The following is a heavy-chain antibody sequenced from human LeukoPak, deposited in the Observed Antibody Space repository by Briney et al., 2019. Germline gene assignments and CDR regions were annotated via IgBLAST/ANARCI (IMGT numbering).Heavy chain of an antibody. J-gene: IGHJ4*02. CDR2: ISSSSIYI. D-gene: IGHD4-17*01. CDR3: GGDSGGGTTVTTREASFAIDY. Sequence: GGSLRLSCAASGFTFSSYSMNWVRQAPGKGLEWVSSISSSSIYIYYADSVKGRFTISRDNAKNSLYLKMNSLRAEDTAVYYRGGDSGGGTTVTTREASFAIDYWGQGTLVTVSS. V-gene: IGHV3-21*01. CDR1: GFTFSSYS.